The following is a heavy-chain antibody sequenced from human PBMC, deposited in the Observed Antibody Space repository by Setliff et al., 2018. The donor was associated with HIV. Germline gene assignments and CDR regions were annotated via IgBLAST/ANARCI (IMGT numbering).Heavy chain of an antibody. CDR3: ARRKSGSYFDAFDI. CDR2: IYTSGST. Sequence: TLSHTCTVSGGSISSGSYYWSWIRQPAGKGLEWIGHIYTSGSTNHNTSLKSRVTISIDTSKNQFSLKLSSVTAANTAVYYCARRKSGSYFDAFDIWGQGTMVTVSS. D-gene: IGHD1-26*01. V-gene: IGHV4-61*09. J-gene: IGHJ3*02. CDR1: GGSISSGSYY.